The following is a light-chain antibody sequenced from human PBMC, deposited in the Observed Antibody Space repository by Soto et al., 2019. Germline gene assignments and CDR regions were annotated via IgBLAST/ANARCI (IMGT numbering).Light chain of an antibody. J-gene: IGKJ1*01. V-gene: IGKV1-17*01. CDR1: QGIGNH. Sequence: DIQMTQSPSSLSASVGDRVTITCRASQGIGNHFGWYQQKPGKVPKRLVYAASSLHTGVPSRFSGSGSGTEFTLTISCLQPEDFATYYCLQHDTHPWTFGQGTKVEIK. CDR3: LQHDTHPWT. CDR2: AAS.